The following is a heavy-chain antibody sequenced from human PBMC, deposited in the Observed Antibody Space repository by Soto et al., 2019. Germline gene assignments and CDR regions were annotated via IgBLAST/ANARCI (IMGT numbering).Heavy chain of an antibody. Sequence: ASVKVSCKASGGTFSSYAISWVRQAPGQGLEWMGGIIPIFGTANYAQKFQGRVTITADESTSTAYMELSSLRSEDTAVYYCARSARITIFGVALYYYYGMDVWGQGTTVTVSS. V-gene: IGHV1-69*13. J-gene: IGHJ6*02. CDR1: GGTFSSYA. CDR3: ARSARITIFGVALYYYYGMDV. CDR2: IIPIFGTA. D-gene: IGHD3-3*01.